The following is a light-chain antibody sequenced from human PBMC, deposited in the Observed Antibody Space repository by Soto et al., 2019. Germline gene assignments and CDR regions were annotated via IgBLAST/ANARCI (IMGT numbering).Light chain of an antibody. CDR2: GAS. J-gene: IGKJ5*01. CDR3: QQFGTSPPST. Sequence: EIVLTQSPGTLSLSPGERATLSCRASQSVSSIYFAWYQQKPGQAPRLLIYGASSRATGIADRFSGRGSGTDFTLTISRLEPEDFAVYYCQQFGTSPPSTFGQGTRLEIK. V-gene: IGKV3-20*01. CDR1: QSVSSIY.